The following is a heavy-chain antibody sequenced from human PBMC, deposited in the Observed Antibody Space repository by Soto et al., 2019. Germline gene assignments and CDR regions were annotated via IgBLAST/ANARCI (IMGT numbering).Heavy chain of an antibody. CDR2: IDLSGTTT. J-gene: IGHJ4*02. CDR3: TKDRVPDGIYSFDY. CDR1: GFSFSAYS. D-gene: IGHD2-15*01. Sequence: GGSLRLSCAASGFSFSAYSMNWVRQTPGRGLEWVSFIDLSGTTTYYSDSVKGRFTIFKDKSRNTVYLQMRSLTVEDAAIYYCTKDRVPDGIYSFDYWGQGALVTVSS. V-gene: IGHV3-23*03.